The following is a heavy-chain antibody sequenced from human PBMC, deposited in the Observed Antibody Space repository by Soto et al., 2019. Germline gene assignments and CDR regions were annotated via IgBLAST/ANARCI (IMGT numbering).Heavy chain of an antibody. CDR1: GGSFSGYY. V-gene: IGHV4-34*01. CDR3: ARGIRGREYSSSHVSYYFDY. J-gene: IGHJ4*02. D-gene: IGHD6-6*01. Sequence: PSETLSLTCAVYGGSFSGYYWSWIRQPPGKGLEWIGEINHSGSTNYNPSLKSRVTISVDASKNQFSLKLSSVTAADTAVYYCARGIRGREYSSSHVSYYFDYWGQGTLVTVSS. CDR2: INHSGST.